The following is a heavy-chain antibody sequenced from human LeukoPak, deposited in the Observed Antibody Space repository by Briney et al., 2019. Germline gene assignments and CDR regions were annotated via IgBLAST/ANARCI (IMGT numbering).Heavy chain of an antibody. D-gene: IGHD3-10*01. CDR1: GGSICISSYY. Sequence: SETLSLTCTGSGGSICISSYYRGWIRQPPGRGRGCIACVYYSGRTYYNLSLKSRVHIPVDPSKNQFSLKLSSVTAADTAVYYCARDSGGLLWFGEFLLFDHWGQGTLVPVPS. CDR3: ARDSGGLLWFGEFLLFDH. CDR2: VYYSGRT. V-gene: IGHV4-39*07. J-gene: IGHJ4*02.